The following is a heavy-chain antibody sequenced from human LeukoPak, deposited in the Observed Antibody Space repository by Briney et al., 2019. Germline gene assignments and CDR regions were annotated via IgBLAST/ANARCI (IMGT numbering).Heavy chain of an antibody. J-gene: IGHJ4*02. V-gene: IGHV3-48*03. CDR2: IRTSGSTI. CDR3: ARDGDYAQDFDY. Sequence: GGSLRLSCAASGFTFSSYEMNWVRQAPGKGLEWISYIRTSGSTIYYADSVKGRFTISRDNAKNSLYLQMNSLRAEDTAVYFCARDGDYAQDFDYWGQGTLVTVSS. D-gene: IGHD4-17*01. CDR1: GFTFSSYE.